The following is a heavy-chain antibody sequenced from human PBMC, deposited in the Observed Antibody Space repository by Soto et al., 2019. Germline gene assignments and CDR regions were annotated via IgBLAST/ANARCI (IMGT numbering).Heavy chain of an antibody. V-gene: IGHV3-23*01. CDR2: ISGSGGST. CDR1: GFTFSSYA. Sequence: EVQLLESGGGLVQPGGSLRLSCAASGFTFSSYAMSWVRQAPGKGLEWVSAISGSGGSTYYADSVKGRFTISRDHSKNTLNLQRNSLSAADTAVYYCAPTPARGENWFDPWGQGTLVTVSS. J-gene: IGHJ5*02. CDR3: APTPARGENWFDP. D-gene: IGHD3-16*01.